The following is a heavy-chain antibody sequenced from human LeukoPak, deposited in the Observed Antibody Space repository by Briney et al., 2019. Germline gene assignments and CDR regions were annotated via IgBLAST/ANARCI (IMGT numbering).Heavy chain of an antibody. D-gene: IGHD3-10*01. CDR2: IRYDGSNK. CDR1: GFTFSSYG. V-gene: IGHV3-30*02. J-gene: IGHJ5*02. Sequence: GGSLRLSCAASGFTFSSYGMHWVRQAPGKGLEWVAFIRYDGSNKYYADSVKGRFTISRDNSKNTLYLQMNSLRAEDTAVYYCAEELLWFGELLPTPQDWFDPWGQGTLVTVSS. CDR3: AEELLWFGELLPTPQDWFDP.